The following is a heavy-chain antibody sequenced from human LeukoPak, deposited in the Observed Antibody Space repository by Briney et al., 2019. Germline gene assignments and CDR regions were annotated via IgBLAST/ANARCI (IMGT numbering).Heavy chain of an antibody. J-gene: IGHJ4*02. Sequence: SETLSLTCSVSGGSISSTSYYWGWIRQPPGKGLEWIGDIFYSGSIHYNPSLKSRVIISVDMSKNQFSLKLSSVTAADTAVYYCARGPGGYGSGSYVIDYWGQGTLVTVSS. CDR1: GGSISSTSYY. D-gene: IGHD3-10*01. V-gene: IGHV4-39*07. CDR2: IFYSGSI. CDR3: ARGPGGYGSGSYVIDY.